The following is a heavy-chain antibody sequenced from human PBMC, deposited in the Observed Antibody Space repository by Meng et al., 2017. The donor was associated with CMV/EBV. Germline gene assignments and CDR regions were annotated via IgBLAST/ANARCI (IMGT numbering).Heavy chain of an antibody. J-gene: IGHJ6*02. Sequence: GGSLRLSCAASGFTFSHYYMSWIRQAPGKGLEWVSYISSSGSTIYYADSVKGRFTISRDNAKNSLYLQMNSLRAEDTAVYYCARLAPADPAYYYYGMDVWGQGTTVTVSS. V-gene: IGHV3-11*04. CDR1: GFTFSHYY. CDR3: ARLAPADPAYYYYGMDV. D-gene: IGHD2-2*01. CDR2: ISSSGSTI.